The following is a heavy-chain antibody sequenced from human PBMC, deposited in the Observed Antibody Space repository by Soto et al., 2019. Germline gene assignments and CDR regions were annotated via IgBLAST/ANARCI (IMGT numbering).Heavy chain of an antibody. CDR2: ISSSSTI. D-gene: IGHD2-21*02. J-gene: IGHJ6*02. V-gene: IGHV3-48*02. Sequence: GVLRLSCAASGFTFSSYSMNWGRQAPGKGLEWVSYISSSSTIYYADSVKGRFTISRDNAKNSLYLQMNSLRDEDTAVYYCAREDPLTVVTHLPTIYYGMDVWGQGTTVTVSS. CDR1: GFTFSSYS. CDR3: AREDPLTVVTHLPTIYYGMDV.